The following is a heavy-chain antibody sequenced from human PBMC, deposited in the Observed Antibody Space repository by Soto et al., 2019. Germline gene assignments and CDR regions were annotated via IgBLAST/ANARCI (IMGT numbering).Heavy chain of an antibody. D-gene: IGHD4-4*01. Sequence: EVQLLESGGGLVQPGGSLRLSCAASGLTFSSYAMSWVRQAPGKGLEWVSSISGSGDSTYYADSVKGRFTISRDNSKNTLYLQVGSLRADDTAVYYCAEMTSVPWTAFDMWGQGTIVTVSS. V-gene: IGHV3-23*01. CDR1: GLTFSSYA. CDR3: AEMTSVPWTAFDM. CDR2: ISGSGDST. J-gene: IGHJ3*02.